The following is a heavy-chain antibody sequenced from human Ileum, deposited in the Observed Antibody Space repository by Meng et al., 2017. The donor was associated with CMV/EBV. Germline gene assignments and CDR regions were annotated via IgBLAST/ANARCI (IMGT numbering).Heavy chain of an antibody. V-gene: IGHV3-23*01. CDR1: GCNFSSHS. Sequence: ESLIISCPASGCNFSSHSMNWVRQAPGKGLEWVSLISSRGESTYYAASVRGRFTISRDNSRHTLHMQMNSLRDEDTAIYYCGKGREPKWERLPLDDWGQGTLVTVSS. D-gene: IGHD1-1*01. CDR3: GKGREPKWERLPLDD. J-gene: IGHJ4*02. CDR2: ISSRGEST.